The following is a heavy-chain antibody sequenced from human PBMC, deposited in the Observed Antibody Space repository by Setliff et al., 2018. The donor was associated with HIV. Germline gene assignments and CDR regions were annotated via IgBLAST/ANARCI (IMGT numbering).Heavy chain of an antibody. CDR3: TTAVAQNWYGSGNENY. CDR1: GFTFSDVW. Sequence: PGGSLRLSCVVSGFTFSDVWMSWVRQAPGKGLEWIGRMKSIPDGGRIDYAAPVKGRFAISRDDAINTLFLEMHSLKIDDTGVYYCTTAVAQNWYGSGNENYWGQGTLVTVSS. D-gene: IGHD3-10*01. V-gene: IGHV3-15*01. CDR2: MKSIPDGGRI. J-gene: IGHJ4*02.